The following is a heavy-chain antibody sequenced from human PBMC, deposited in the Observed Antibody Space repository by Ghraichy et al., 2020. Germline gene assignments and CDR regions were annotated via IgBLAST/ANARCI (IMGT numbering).Heavy chain of an antibody. J-gene: IGHJ4*02. V-gene: IGHV4-39*01. D-gene: IGHD3-3*01. CDR3: ARHFSASSDFWSGNPDY. Sequence: SETLSLTCTVSGGSISSGSYYWGWIRQPPGKGLEWIGSIYYSGNTYYNPSLQSRLTISVDTSKNQFSLKLTSVTAADTAIYYCARHFSASSDFWSGNPDYWGQGALVIVSS. CDR2: IYYSGNT. CDR1: GGSISSGSYY.